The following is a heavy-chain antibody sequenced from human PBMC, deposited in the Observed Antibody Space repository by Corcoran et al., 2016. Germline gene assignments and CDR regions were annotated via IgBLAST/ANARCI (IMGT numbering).Heavy chain of an antibody. D-gene: IGHD5-18*01. V-gene: IGHV4-31*03. CDR3: ARASTAVAPYYFDH. CDR2: MYYSGST. J-gene: IGHJ4*02. Sequence: QVQLQESGPGLVKPSQTLSLTCIVSGGSISSGGHYWSWIRQYPGKGLEWIAYMYYSGSTYYNPSLKSRVTISVDTSKNPFSLKLTSVTAADTAVYYCARASTAVAPYYFDHWGQGTLVTVSS. CDR1: GGSISSGGHY.